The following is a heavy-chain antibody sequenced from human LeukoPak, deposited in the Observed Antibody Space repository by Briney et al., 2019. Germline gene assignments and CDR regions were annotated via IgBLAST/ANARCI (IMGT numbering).Heavy chain of an antibody. CDR1: GFTFSSHE. V-gene: IGHV3-21*01. Sequence: PGGSLRLSCAASGFTFSSHEMNWVRQAPGKGLEWVSSITTATSSYIYYADSVKGRFTISRDDAKNSLYLQMDSLRAEDTAVYYCARDYGDPHYFDYRGQGTLVTVSS. CDR3: ARDYGDPHYFDY. D-gene: IGHD2-21*01. J-gene: IGHJ4*02. CDR2: ITTATSSYI.